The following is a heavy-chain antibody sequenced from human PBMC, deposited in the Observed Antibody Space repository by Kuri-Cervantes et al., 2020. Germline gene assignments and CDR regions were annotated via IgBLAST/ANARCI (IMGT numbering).Heavy chain of an antibody. Sequence: GSLRLSCTVSGGSISSSSYYWGWIRQPPGKGLEWIGSIYYSGSTYYNPSLKSRVTISVDTSKNQFSLKLSSVTAADTAVYYCAGSSGYYFDYWGQGTLVTVSS. D-gene: IGHD3-22*01. V-gene: IGHV4-39*07. CDR2: IYYSGST. J-gene: IGHJ4*02. CDR1: GGSISSSSYY. CDR3: AGSSGYYFDY.